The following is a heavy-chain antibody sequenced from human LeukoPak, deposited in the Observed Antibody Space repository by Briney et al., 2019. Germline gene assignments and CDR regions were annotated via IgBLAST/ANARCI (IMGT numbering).Heavy chain of an antibody. CDR1: RGSVSSDSYY. V-gene: IGHV4-61*01. J-gene: IGHJ4*02. Sequence: SETLSLTCTVSRGSVSSDSYYWTWIRQPPGKGLEWIGHVYYSGSAFYNPSLKSRVTISVDTSKNQFSLKLNSVTAADTAVYYCTTSSGWYSLNYWGQGVLITVSS. D-gene: IGHD1-26*01. CDR3: TTSSGWYSLNY. CDR2: VYYSGSA.